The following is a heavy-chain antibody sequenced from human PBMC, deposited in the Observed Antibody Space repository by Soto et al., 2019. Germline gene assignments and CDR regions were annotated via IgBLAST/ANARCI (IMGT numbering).Heavy chain of an antibody. Sequence: QVQLQESGPGLVKPSETLSLTCTVSGVSINSRGYYWGWIRQPPGKGLEWIESMFYSGTTYYNPSLKSRITIAVDSSKNQFSLSLGSVTAADTAFYYCARKEDGYNRLFDYWGQGILVTVSS. D-gene: IGHD5-12*01. V-gene: IGHV4-39*01. CDR3: ARKEDGYNRLFDY. J-gene: IGHJ4*02. CDR2: MFYSGTT. CDR1: GVSINSRGYY.